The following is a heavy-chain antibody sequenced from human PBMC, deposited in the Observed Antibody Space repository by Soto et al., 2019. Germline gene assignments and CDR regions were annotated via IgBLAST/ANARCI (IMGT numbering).Heavy chain of an antibody. CDR3: ARGAGGDSGY. D-gene: IGHD2-21*02. V-gene: IGHV3-7*05. J-gene: IGHJ4*02. CDR2: IKQHGSER. CDR1: GFTFSSYW. Sequence: DVQLVESGGGLVQPGGSLRLSCAASGFTFSSYWMSWVRQAPGKGLEWVANIKQHGSERWYVDSVKGRFTISSDNAKNSLYLQRNSLRRDGTSVYFCARGAGGDSGYCGQGTLVTVCS.